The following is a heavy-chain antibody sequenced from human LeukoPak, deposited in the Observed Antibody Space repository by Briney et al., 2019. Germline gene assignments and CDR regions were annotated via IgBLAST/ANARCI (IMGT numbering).Heavy chain of an antibody. CDR1: GYTFTSYP. D-gene: IGHD4-17*01. CDR3: ARGYDDGDYVGDFDY. J-gene: IGHJ4*02. CDR2: ITTYNGYT. Sequence: ASVKVSCKPSGYTFTSYPISWVRQAPRQGHEWMGWITTYNGYTKYAQTLQDRVTMTTDTPTTTAYMDLRGLRSDDTAVYYCARGYDDGDYVGDFDYWGQGTLVTVSS. V-gene: IGHV1-18*01.